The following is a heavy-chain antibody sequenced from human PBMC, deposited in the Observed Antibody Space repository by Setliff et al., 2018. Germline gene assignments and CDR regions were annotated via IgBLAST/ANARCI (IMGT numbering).Heavy chain of an antibody. CDR3: ARDRQYCSSPTCYSSYFYYYGMDV. CDR1: GGSISSGSYY. Sequence: TLSLTCTVSGGSISSGSYYWSWIRQPAGKGLEWIGEIYHSGSTNYNPSLKSRVTISVDTSKNQFSLKLSSVTAADTAVYYCARDRQYCSSPTCYSSYFYYYGMDVWGQGTTVTVSS. CDR2: IYHSGST. V-gene: IGHV4-61*09. D-gene: IGHD2-2*02. J-gene: IGHJ6*02.